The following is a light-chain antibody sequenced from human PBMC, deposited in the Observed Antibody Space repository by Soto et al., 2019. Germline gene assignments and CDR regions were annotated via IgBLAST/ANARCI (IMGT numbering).Light chain of an antibody. V-gene: IGKV3-20*01. CDR1: QSIGSN. Sequence: EIVMTQSPATLSVSPGERATLSCRASQSIGSNLAWYQQRPGQAPRLLIYGASNRATGIPDRFSGSGSGADFTLTISRLEPEDFAVYYCQQYGSPTWTFGQGTKVDIK. CDR2: GAS. J-gene: IGKJ1*01. CDR3: QQYGSPTWT.